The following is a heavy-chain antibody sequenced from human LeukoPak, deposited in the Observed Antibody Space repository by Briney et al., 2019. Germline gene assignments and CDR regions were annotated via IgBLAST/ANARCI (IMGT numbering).Heavy chain of an antibody. D-gene: IGHD3-10*01. J-gene: IGHJ6*03. Sequence: GGSLRLSCAASGFTFFDYGIHWVRHALGKRVEWVSFISCDGEPTYYANSVKGRFSISRDNSKNSLYLQMNSVTSEDSGFYYCAKDVSLFDLGVLMDVWGKGTTVTVSS. CDR1: GFTFFDYG. V-gene: IGHV3-43D*04. CDR3: AKDVSLFDLGVLMDV. CDR2: ISCDGEPT.